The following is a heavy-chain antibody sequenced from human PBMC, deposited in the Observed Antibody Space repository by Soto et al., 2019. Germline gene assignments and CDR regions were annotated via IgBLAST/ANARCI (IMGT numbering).Heavy chain of an antibody. D-gene: IGHD3-22*01. V-gene: IGHV1-24*01. CDR1: GYTLTELS. CDR3: ATDPWPSDTMIVDY. Sequence: VPVKVSCKVSGYTLTELSMHWVRQAPGKGLEWMGGFDPEDGETIYAQKFQGRVTMTEDTSTDTAYMELSSLRSEDTAVYYCATDPWPSDTMIVDYWGQGTLVTVSS. J-gene: IGHJ4*02. CDR2: FDPEDGET.